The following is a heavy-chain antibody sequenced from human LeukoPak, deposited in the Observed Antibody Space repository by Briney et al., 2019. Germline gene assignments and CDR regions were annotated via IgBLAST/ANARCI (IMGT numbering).Heavy chain of an antibody. CDR2: IGYTGDT. Sequence: PSETLSLTCTVSGGSISSGAYYWSWVRQLPEKGLDWIGYIGYTGDTYYNPSLRSRATISKDTSKTQFSLRLNSLTAADTAVYYCARGLRYYYDSSGYSDYWGQGTLVTVSS. V-gene: IGHV4-31*03. CDR3: ARGLRYYYDSSGYSDY. D-gene: IGHD3-22*01. J-gene: IGHJ4*02. CDR1: GGSISSGAYY.